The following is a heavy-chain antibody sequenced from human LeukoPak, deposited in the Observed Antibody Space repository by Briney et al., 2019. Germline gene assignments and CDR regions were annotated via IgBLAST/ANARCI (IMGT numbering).Heavy chain of an antibody. CDR2: ISSSGSYK. D-gene: IGHD4/OR15-4a*01. J-gene: IGHJ4*02. Sequence: GGSLRLSCAASGFDFSSNSMHWIRQAPGKGLEWVSSISSSGSYKYYADSLKGRLTISRDNAGNSVFLLLQSLTVEDTAVYYCARGMIRGALWCVDFWGLGSLVTVSS. CDR3: ARGMIRGALWCVDF. CDR1: GFDFSSNS. V-gene: IGHV3-21*01.